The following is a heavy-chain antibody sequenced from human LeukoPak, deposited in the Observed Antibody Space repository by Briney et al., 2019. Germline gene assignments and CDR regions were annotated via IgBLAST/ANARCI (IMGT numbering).Heavy chain of an antibody. D-gene: IGHD3-16*01. Sequence: SQTLSLTCTVSGGSISSGDYYWSWIRQPPGKGLEWIGYIYYSGSPYYNPSLKSRDTISLDTSKNQFSLKVRSVAAADQGGYYCAGGGDFDYWGQGTLVTVSS. J-gene: IGHJ4*02. CDR3: AGGGDFDY. CDR1: GGSISSGDYY. V-gene: IGHV4-30-4*01. CDR2: IYYSGSP.